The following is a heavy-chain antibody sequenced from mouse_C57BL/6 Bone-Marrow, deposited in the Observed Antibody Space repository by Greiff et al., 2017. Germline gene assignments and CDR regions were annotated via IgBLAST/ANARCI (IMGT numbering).Heavy chain of an antibody. Sequence: DVHLQESGPGLAKPSQTLSLTCSVTGYSITSDYWNWIRTFPGNKLEYMGYISYSGSTYYNPSLKSRISIPRDTAKNQYYRQWNSVTTEDTATYCCARFYYAMDHWGQGTSVTVSS. CDR3: ARFYYAMDH. CDR2: ISYSGST. J-gene: IGHJ4*01. CDR1: GYSITSDY. V-gene: IGHV3-8*01.